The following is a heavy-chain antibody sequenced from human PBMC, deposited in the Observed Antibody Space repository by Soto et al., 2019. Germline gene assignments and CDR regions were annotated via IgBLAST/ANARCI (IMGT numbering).Heavy chain of an antibody. CDR3: ARDRLAEAGTANDY. Sequence: QVQLVQSGAEGKKPGSSVKGSCKASGGTFSSYTISWVRQAPGQGLEWMGRIIPLLDMADYDQKFQGRVTITADKSTSTAYMELSSLRSEDTAVYFCARDRLAEAGTANDYWGQGKLVIVSS. J-gene: IGHJ4*02. V-gene: IGHV1-69*08. CDR1: GGTFSSYT. CDR2: IIPLLDMA. D-gene: IGHD6-13*01.